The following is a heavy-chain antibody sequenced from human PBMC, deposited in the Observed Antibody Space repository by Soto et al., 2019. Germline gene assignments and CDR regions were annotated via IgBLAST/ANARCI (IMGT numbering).Heavy chain of an antibody. CDR2: INPSGGST. CDR1: GYAFTSYQ. V-gene: IGHV1-46*01. Sequence: ASVKVSCKASGYAFTSYQMHWLRQAPGQGLEWMGIINPSGGSTSYAQKFQGRVTMTRDTSTSTVYMELSSLRYEDTAVYYCASRYSSSWYRPNYYYYGMDVWGQGTTVTVSS. J-gene: IGHJ6*02. D-gene: IGHD6-13*01. CDR3: ASRYSSSWYRPNYYYYGMDV.